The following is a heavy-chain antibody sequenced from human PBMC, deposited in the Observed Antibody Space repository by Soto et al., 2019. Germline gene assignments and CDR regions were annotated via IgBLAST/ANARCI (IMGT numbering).Heavy chain of an antibody. D-gene: IGHD1-26*01. CDR3: GSHRGSYDSSLDY. Sequence: SVKVSCKASGGSFSSSTISWVRQAPGQGLEWMGGIVPIFGTTNYAQNFQGRVTITADESTITAYMELSSLRSDDTAVYYCGSHRGSYDSSLDYWGPGTLVTVSS. V-gene: IGHV1-69*13. CDR1: GGSFSSST. J-gene: IGHJ4*02. CDR2: IVPIFGTT.